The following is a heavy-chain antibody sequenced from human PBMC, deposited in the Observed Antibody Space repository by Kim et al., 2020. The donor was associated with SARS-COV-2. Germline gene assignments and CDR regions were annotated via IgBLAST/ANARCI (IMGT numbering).Heavy chain of an antibody. V-gene: IGHV1-46*01. CDR2: INPSGGSA. CDR3: ARDDGSGSSPAGY. Sequence: ASVKVSCKASGYTFISYYIHWVRQAPGQGLEWMGIINPSGGSASFAQKFRGKVTMTRDTSTSTVYMELTSLRSEDTAVYYCARDDGSGSSPAGYWGQGTLVTVSS. D-gene: IGHD3-10*01. J-gene: IGHJ4*02. CDR1: GYTFISYY.